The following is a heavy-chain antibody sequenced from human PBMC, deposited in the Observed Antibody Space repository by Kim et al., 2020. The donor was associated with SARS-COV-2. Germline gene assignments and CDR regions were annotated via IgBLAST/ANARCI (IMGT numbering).Heavy chain of an antibody. D-gene: IGHD6-13*01. CDR2: LSGSTTYT. Sequence: GGSLRLSCAASGFTFSDYYMSWIRQAPGKGLEWVSYLSGSTTYTDYADSVKGRFTISRDNARNSLYLQMNSLRAEDTAVYYCARNMEVSWYRGRNPTDY. CDR1: GFTFSDYY. CDR3: ARNMEVSWYRGRNPTDY. V-gene: IGHV3-11*03. J-gene: IGHJ4*01.